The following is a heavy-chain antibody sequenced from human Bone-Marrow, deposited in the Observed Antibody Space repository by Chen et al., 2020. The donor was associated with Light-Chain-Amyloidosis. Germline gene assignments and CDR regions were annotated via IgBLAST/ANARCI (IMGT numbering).Heavy chain of an antibody. CDR3: ARRRDGYNFDY. J-gene: IGHJ4*02. Sequence: EVQLEQSGPEVKKPGESLKISCKGSGYTFPNYWHGWVRQMPGKGLEWMGVIYPDDSDARYIPSFEGQVTISADKSITTAYLQWRSLKASDTAMYYCARRRDGYNFDYWGQGTLVTVSS. CDR1: GYTFPNYW. V-gene: IGHV5-51*01. CDR2: IYPDDSDA. D-gene: IGHD5-12*01.